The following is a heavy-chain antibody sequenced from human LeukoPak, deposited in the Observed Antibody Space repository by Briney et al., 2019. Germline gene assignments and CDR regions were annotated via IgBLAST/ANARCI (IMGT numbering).Heavy chain of an antibody. V-gene: IGHV3-74*01. CDR3: ARVKPHTWSHLNYGMDV. D-gene: IGHD1-14*01. CDR1: GFTFSSYW. Sequence: PGGSLRLSCAASGFTFSSYWMHWVRQAPGKGLVWVSRINTDGSSTSYADSVKGRFTISRDNAKNTLYLQMNSLRAEDTAVYYCARVKPHTWSHLNYGMDVWGQGTTVTVSS. CDR2: INTDGSST. J-gene: IGHJ6*02.